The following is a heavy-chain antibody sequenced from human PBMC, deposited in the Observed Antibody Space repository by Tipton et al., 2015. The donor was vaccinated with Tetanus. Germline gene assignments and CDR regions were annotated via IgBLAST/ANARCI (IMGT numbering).Heavy chain of an antibody. Sequence: LRLSCTVSGDSVRSGSYYWNWIRQVPGKGLEWIGYTHHSGNTNYNPSLSGRDTTSVDTSKNQFSLKMSSVTAADTAVYYCARWGDASGSTNLYAFDIWGQGTMVSVSS. CDR3: ARWGDASGSTNLYAFDI. J-gene: IGHJ3*02. D-gene: IGHD3-10*01. CDR2: THHSGNT. CDR1: GDSVRSGSYY. V-gene: IGHV4-61*01.